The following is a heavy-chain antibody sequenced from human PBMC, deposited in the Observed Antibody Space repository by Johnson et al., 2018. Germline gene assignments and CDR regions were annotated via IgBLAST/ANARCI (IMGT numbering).Heavy chain of an antibody. D-gene: IGHD3-22*01. CDR2: ISYDGSNK. CDR1: GFTFSSYA. V-gene: IGHV3-30-3*01. J-gene: IGHJ1*01. Sequence: QVQLVQSGGGVVQPGRSLRLSCAASGFTFSSYAMHWVRQAPGKGLEWVAVISYDGSNKYYADSVKGRFTISRDNSKNTRYLQMNSRRAEEPAGYYGARGGGDYYDSSGYQEYFQHWGQGTLVTVSS. CDR3: ARGGGDYYDSSGYQEYFQH.